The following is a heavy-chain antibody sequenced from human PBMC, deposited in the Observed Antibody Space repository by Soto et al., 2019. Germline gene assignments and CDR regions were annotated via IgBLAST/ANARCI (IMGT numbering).Heavy chain of an antibody. D-gene: IGHD2-8*02. Sequence: EVQLVESGGGLVQPGGSLRLSCAASGFTFRNYWMSWVRQAPGKGLEWVANINQDGSDKYYVDSVRGRFTISRDNAKNSLFLQMTSLRAEDTAVYYCAKELVVGPAEYFHHWGQGTLVTVSS. CDR3: AKELVVGPAEYFHH. V-gene: IGHV3-7*01. CDR1: GFTFRNYW. CDR2: INQDGSDK. J-gene: IGHJ1*01.